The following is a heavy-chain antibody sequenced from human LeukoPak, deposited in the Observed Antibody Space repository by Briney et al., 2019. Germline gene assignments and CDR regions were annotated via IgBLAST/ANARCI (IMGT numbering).Heavy chain of an antibody. CDR3: AKGSSGYFVDL. Sequence: QAGGSLRLSWAASGFIFNNYGLIWVRQAPGKGLEWVSAISNDGGGTNYADFVKGRFTISRDNSKNTLFLQMNSLRAEDTALYYCAKGSSGYFVDLWGQGTLVTVSS. V-gene: IGHV3-23*01. J-gene: IGHJ5*02. D-gene: IGHD3-22*01. CDR2: ISNDGGGT. CDR1: GFIFNNYG.